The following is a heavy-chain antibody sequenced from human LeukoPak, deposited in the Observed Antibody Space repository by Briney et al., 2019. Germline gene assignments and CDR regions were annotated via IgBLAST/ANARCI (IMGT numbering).Heavy chain of an antibody. D-gene: IGHD2-15*01. J-gene: IGHJ3*02. CDR2: VDPEDGET. CDR1: GGTFSSYA. Sequence: ASVKVSCKASGGTFSSYAISWVRQAPGKGLEWMGLVDPEDGETIYAEKFQGRVTITADTSTDTAYMELSSLRSEDTAVYYCATGNIVVVVAATGNDAFDIWGQGTMVTVSS. V-gene: IGHV1-69-2*01. CDR3: ATGNIVVVVAATGNDAFDI.